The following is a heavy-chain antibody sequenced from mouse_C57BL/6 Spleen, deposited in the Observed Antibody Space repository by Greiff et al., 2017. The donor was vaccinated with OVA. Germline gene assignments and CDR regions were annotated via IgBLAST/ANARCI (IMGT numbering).Heavy chain of an antibody. J-gene: IGHJ4*01. V-gene: IGHV1-50*01. CDR1: GYTFTSYW. CDR2: FDPSDSYT. Sequence: QVQLQQPGAELVKPGASVKLSCKASGYTFTSYWMQWVKQRPGQGLEWIGEFDPSDSYTNYNQKFKGKATLTVDTSSSTAYMQLSSLTSEDSAVYYCARSATTVVGDAMDYWGQGTSVTVSS. CDR3: ARSATTVVGDAMDY. D-gene: IGHD1-1*01.